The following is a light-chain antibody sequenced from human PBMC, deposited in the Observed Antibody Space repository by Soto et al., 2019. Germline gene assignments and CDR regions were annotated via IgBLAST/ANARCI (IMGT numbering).Light chain of an antibody. J-gene: IGKJ1*01. CDR2: MAS. CDR1: QSVSTW. V-gene: IGKV1-5*03. Sequence: DIQMTPSPSTLSASVVDRVTITCRASQSVSTWLAWYQQTPGKAPQVLISMASTLESGVPSRFSGSGSGTEFTLTISSLQPDDFATYYCQQYNSHSPWTFGQGTKVDI. CDR3: QQYNSHSPWT.